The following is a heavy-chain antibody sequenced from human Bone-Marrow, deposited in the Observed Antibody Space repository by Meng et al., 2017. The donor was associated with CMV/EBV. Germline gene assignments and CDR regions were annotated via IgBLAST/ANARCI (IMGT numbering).Heavy chain of an antibody. CDR3: ARDLDIPAHYYGMDV. Sequence: ASVKVSCKASGYTFTGYYMHWVRQAPGQGLEWMGWINPNSGGTNYAQKFQGRVTMTRDTSISTAYMELSRLRSDDTAVYYCARDLDIPAHYYGMDVWGQGTTVTVPS. CDR1: GYTFTGYY. D-gene: IGHD5-12*01. CDR2: INPNSGGT. J-gene: IGHJ6*02. V-gene: IGHV1-2*02.